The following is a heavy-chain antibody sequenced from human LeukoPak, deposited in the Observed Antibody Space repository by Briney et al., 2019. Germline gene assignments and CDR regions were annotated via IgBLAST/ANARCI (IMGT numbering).Heavy chain of an antibody. CDR2: ITTSSSYI. CDR1: GFSFSTYY. V-gene: IGHV3-21*01. D-gene: IGHD3-22*01. J-gene: IGHJ4*02. CDR3: ARDNGYYYDSSGYYVY. Sequence: PGGSLRLSCAASGFSFSTYYINWVRQAPGKGLECVSSITTSSSYIYYADSVKGRFTISRDNAKNSLYLQMNSLRAEDTAVYYCARDNGYYYDSSGYYVYWGQGTLVTVSS.